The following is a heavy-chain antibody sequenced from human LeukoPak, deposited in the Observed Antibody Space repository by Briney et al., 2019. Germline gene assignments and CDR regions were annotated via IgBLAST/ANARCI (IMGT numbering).Heavy chain of an antibody. CDR3: VGSSGWWGFDY. CDR2: IRASGGTA. D-gene: IGHD6-19*01. Sequence: PGGSLRLSCSASGFTFSSYAMSWVRQAPGKGLEWVSAIRASGGTAYYADSVKGRFTISGDNSKNTLYLQMNSLRAEDTAVYYCVGSSGWWGFDYWGQGTLVTVSS. V-gene: IGHV3-23*01. J-gene: IGHJ4*02. CDR1: GFTFSSYA.